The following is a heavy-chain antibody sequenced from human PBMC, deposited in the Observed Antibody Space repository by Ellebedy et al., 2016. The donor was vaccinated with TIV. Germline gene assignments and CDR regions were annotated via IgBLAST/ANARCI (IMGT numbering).Heavy chain of an antibody. CDR2: IKQDGSEK. CDR3: ARDRARVSDY. V-gene: IGHV3-7*01. CDR1: GFTFSSYW. J-gene: IGHJ4*02. Sequence: GESLKISXAASGFTFSSYWMSWVRQAPGKGLEWVANIKQDGSEKYYVDSVKGRFTISRDNSKNTLYLQMNSLRAEDTAVYSCARDRARVSDYWGQGTLVTVSS.